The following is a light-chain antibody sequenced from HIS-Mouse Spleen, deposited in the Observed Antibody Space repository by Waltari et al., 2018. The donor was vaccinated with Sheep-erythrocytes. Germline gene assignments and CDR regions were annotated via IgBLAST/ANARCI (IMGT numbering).Light chain of an antibody. J-gene: IGKJ5*01. V-gene: IGKV3-11*01. Sequence: EIVLTQSPATLSLSPGERATLSCRASQSVSSYLAWYQQKPGQAPRLLIYDASNRATGIPARFSGSGYGTDFTLTISSLEPEDFAVYYSQQRSNWPPITFGQGTRLEIK. CDR2: DAS. CDR1: QSVSSY. CDR3: QQRSNWPPIT.